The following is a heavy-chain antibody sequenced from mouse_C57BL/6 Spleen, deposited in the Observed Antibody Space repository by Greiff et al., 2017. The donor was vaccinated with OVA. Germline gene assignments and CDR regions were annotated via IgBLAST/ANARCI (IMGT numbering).Heavy chain of an antibody. V-gene: IGHV14-1*01. J-gene: IGHJ2*01. D-gene: IGHD1-1*01. CDR2: IDPEDGDT. CDR1: GFNIKDYY. Sequence: EVQLQQSGAELVRPGASVKLSCTASGFNIKDYYMHWVKQRPEQGLEWIGRIDPEDGDTEYAPKFPGKATMTADTSSNPAYLQLRSLTSEDTAVYYCTTSYYGSSEGYFDYWGQGTTLTVSS. CDR3: TTSYYGSSEGYFDY.